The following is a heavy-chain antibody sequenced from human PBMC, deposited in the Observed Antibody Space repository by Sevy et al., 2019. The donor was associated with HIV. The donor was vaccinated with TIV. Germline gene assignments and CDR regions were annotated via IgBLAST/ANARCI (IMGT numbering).Heavy chain of an antibody. D-gene: IGHD2-15*01. J-gene: IGHJ4*02. CDR1: GFTFSSYC. CDR2: IKQDGSEK. CDR3: ARDVGICSGGSCYSGFDY. V-gene: IGHV3-7*03. Sequence: GGSLRLSCAASGFTFSSYCMSWVRQAPGKGLEWVANIKQDGSEKYYVDSVKGRFTISRDNAKNSLYLQMNSLRAEDTAVYYSARDVGICSGGSCYSGFDYRGQGTLVTVSS.